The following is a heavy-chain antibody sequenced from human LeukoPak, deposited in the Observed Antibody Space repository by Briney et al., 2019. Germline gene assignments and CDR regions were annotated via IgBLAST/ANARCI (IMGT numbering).Heavy chain of an antibody. CDR1: GFTFSSYG. CDR2: INHSGST. CDR3: AGRFRNTGEYYFDY. Sequence: GSLRLSCAASGFTFSSYGMSWIRQPPGKGLEWIGEINHSGSTNYNPSLKSRVTISVDTSKNQFSLKLSSVTAADTAVYYCAGRFRNTGEYYFDYWGQGTLVTVSS. J-gene: IGHJ4*02. V-gene: IGHV4-34*08. D-gene: IGHD3-16*01.